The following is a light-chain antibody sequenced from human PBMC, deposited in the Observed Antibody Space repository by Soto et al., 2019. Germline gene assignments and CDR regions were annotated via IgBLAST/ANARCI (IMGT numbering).Light chain of an antibody. J-gene: IGKJ4*01. CDR1: QGISSY. CDR2: AAS. V-gene: IGKV1-9*01. Sequence: DIRLTQSPSFLSASVGDRVTITCRASQGISSYLAWYQQEPGKAPKLLIYAASTLQGGVPSRFSGSGSGAEFTLTISSLQPEDFGTYYCQQLNSYPLTFGGGTKVDIK. CDR3: QQLNSYPLT.